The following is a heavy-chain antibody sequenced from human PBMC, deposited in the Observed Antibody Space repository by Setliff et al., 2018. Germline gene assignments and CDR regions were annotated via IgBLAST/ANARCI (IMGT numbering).Heavy chain of an antibody. CDR3: AKEGYYDHFGYYHYYFDF. D-gene: IGHD3-22*01. V-gene: IGHV4-59*03. CDR1: GGSISGYY. Sequence: PSETLSLTCTVYGGSISGYYWSWIRQPPGKGLEWIGNIYYTGSPSYSPSLRSRGTISVDTSKNKFSLSLSSVTAADTAVYYCAKEGYYDHFGYYHYYFDFWGQGTLVTVSS. CDR2: IYYTGSP. J-gene: IGHJ4*02.